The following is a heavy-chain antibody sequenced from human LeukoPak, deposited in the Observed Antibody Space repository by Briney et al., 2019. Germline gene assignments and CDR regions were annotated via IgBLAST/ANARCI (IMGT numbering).Heavy chain of an antibody. CDR3: ARERTSLFDY. CDR1: GFIFNDYW. CDR2: INEDGSDK. Sequence: PGGSLRLSCAASGFIFNDYWMAWVRQAPGKGLEWVANINEDGSDKNYVVSMKGRFTISRDNAKNSLYLQMNSLRAEDTAVYYCARERTSLFDYWGQGTLVTVSS. V-gene: IGHV3-7*01. J-gene: IGHJ4*02. D-gene: IGHD1-7*01.